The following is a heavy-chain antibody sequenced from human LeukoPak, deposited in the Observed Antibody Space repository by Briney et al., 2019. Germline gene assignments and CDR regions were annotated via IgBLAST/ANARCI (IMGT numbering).Heavy chain of an antibody. CDR2: IKQDGSEK. Sequence: GGSLRLSCAASGFTFSSYWMSWVRQAPGKGLEWVANIKQDGSEKYYVDPVKGRFTISRDNAKNSLYVQMNSLRAEDTAVYYCARLPAGGKPSFDYWGQGTLVTVSS. CDR3: ARLPAGGKPSFDY. CDR1: GFTFSSYW. J-gene: IGHJ4*02. V-gene: IGHV3-7*05. D-gene: IGHD4-23*01.